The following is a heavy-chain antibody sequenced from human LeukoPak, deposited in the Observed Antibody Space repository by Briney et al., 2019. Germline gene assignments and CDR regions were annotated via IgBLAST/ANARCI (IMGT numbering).Heavy chain of an antibody. V-gene: IGHV4-59*08. CDR1: GGSISSYY. Sequence: SETLSLTCTVSGGSISSYYWSWIRQPPGKGREGIGYIYYSGSTNYNPSLKSRVTISVDTSKNQFSLKLSSVTAADTAVYYCAAIGSLHDAFDIWGQGTMVTVSS. CDR3: AAIGSLHDAFDI. CDR2: IYYSGST. J-gene: IGHJ3*02.